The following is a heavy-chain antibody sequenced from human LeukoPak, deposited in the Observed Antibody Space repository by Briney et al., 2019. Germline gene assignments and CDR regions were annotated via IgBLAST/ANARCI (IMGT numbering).Heavy chain of an antibody. CDR1: GFTFRDYW. CDR3: AGSFGDVKNF. J-gene: IGHJ4*01. D-gene: IGHD3-10*01. CDR2: IKPDGSEK. Sequence: GGSLRLSCAGSGFTFRDYWMSWLRQAPGKGPEWVAHIKPDGSEKYYVDSVKGRFVISRDDARNSLSLQMNSLRAEDTAVYYCAGSFGDVKNFWGQGTLVTVSS. V-gene: IGHV3-7*01.